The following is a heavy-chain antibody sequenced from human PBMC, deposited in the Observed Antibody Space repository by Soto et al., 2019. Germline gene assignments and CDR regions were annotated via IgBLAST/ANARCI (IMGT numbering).Heavy chain of an antibody. V-gene: IGHV4-59*01. CDR2: IYYSGST. CDR1: GGSISSYY. Sequence: SETLSLTCTVSGGSISSYYWSWIRQPPGKGLEWIGYIYYSGSTNYNPSLKSRVTISVDTSKNQFSLKLSSVTAADTAVYYCASQSGELVVVPAAVGGHYYYYGMDVWGQGTTVTVSS. D-gene: IGHD2-2*01. J-gene: IGHJ6*02. CDR3: ASQSGELVVVPAAVGGHYYYYGMDV.